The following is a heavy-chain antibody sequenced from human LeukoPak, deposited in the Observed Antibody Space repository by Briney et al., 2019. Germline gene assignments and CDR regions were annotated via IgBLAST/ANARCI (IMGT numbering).Heavy chain of an antibody. CDR3: ARDKFGGTDY. J-gene: IGHJ4*02. CDR1: GFTFSSYG. D-gene: IGHD3-16*01. Sequence: GGSLRLSCAASGFTFSSYGMHWVRQAPGKGLEWVAFIRYDGSNKYYADSVKGRFTISRDNAKNSLYLQMKSLRAEDTAVYYCARDKFGGTDYWGQGTLVTVSS. CDR2: IRYDGSNK. V-gene: IGHV3-30*02.